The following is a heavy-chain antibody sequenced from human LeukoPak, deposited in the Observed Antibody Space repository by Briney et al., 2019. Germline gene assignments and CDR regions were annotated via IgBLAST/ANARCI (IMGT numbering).Heavy chain of an antibody. V-gene: IGHV3-15*01. Sequence: KTGGSLRLSCAVCGFNFDIAWMNWVRQAPGEGLEWVGRIKSKDDGATTDYAAPVRGRFTISIDDSKNMLYLQMESLKTEDTAVYYRVSRDGYKPRYFMDVWGKGTTVTVSS. CDR1: GFNFDIAW. CDR3: VSRDGYKPRYFMDV. CDR2: IKSKDDGATT. J-gene: IGHJ6*03. D-gene: IGHD5-24*01.